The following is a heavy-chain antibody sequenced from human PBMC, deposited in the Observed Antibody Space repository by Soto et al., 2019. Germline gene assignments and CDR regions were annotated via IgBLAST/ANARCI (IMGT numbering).Heavy chain of an antibody. CDR1: GFTFRDYY. V-gene: IGHV3-11*01. Sequence: PGGSLRLSCAASGFTFRDYYMRWIRQAPGKGLEWVSYIHSSGTTIYYADSVKGRFTVSRDNAKNSLFLQMNSLRAEDTAVYYCARAVNWNEFDPWGQGTPVTVSS. J-gene: IGHJ5*02. CDR2: IHSSGTTI. CDR3: ARAVNWNEFDP. D-gene: IGHD1-1*01.